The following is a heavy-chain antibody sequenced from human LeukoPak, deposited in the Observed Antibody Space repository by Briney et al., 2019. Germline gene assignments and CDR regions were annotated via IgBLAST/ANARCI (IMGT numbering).Heavy chain of an antibody. D-gene: IGHD6-19*01. J-gene: IGHJ4*02. CDR1: GYTFTRNG. Sequence: GASVKVSCKASGYTFTRNGISWVRQAPGQGLDWMGWINVYNGNTKYAQKLQGRVTMTTDTSTTTAYMELRSLRSDHTAVYYCAREGWGTYSSGPYYFDYWGQGTLITVSS. CDR2: INVYNGNT. CDR3: AREGWGTYSSGPYYFDY. V-gene: IGHV1-18*04.